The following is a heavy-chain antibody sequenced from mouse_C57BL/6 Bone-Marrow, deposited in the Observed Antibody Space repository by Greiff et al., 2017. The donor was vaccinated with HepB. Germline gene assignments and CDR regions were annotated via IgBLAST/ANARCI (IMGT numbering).Heavy chain of an antibody. J-gene: IGHJ1*03. CDR3: ARAEGNYWYFDV. D-gene: IGHD2-1*01. CDR1: GFTFSSYA. Sequence: EVQGMESGGGLVKPGGSLKLSCAASGFTFSSYAMSWVRQTPEKRLEWVATISDGGSYTYYPDNVKGRFTISRDNAKNNLYLQMSHLKSEDTAMYYCARAEGNYWYFDVWGTGTTVTVSS. CDR2: ISDGGSYT. V-gene: IGHV5-4*01.